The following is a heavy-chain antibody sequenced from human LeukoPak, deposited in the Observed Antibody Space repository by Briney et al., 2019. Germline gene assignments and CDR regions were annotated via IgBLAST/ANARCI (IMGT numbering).Heavy chain of an antibody. CDR2: IYHSGST. V-gene: IGHV4-30-2*01. CDR3: ARSSHKDLYFDY. CDR1: GVSISSGGYS. J-gene: IGHJ4*02. Sequence: PSETLSLTCAVSGVSISSGGYSWSWIRQPPGKGLEWIGYIYHSGSTYYNPSLKSRVTISVDRSKNQFSLKLSSVTAADTAVYYCARSSHKDLYFDYWGQGTLVTVSS.